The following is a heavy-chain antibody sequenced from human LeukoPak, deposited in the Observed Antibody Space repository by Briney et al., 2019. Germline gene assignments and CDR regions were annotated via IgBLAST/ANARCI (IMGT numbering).Heavy chain of an antibody. V-gene: IGHV4-4*08. CDR2: IYSNGIT. CDR1: GGFKFSYY. CDR3: ARRAYYDSSGYQPTSGFFDL. Sequence: SETLSLTCSVSGGFKFSYYGNWIRQSPGKGLEWIGYIYSNGITNYSPSLRSRGTISFATSRNQFSLRLTSVTAADTAIYYCARRAYYDSSGYQPTSGFFDLWGRGTLVTVSS. D-gene: IGHD3-22*01. J-gene: IGHJ2*01.